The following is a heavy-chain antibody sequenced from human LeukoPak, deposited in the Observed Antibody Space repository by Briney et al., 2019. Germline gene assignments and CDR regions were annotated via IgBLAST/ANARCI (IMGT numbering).Heavy chain of an antibody. J-gene: IGHJ3*02. V-gene: IGHV3-33*01. CDR2: IWYDGSNK. D-gene: IGHD3-22*01. CDR1: GFTFSSYG. Sequence: PGGSLRLSCVASGFTFSSYGMHWVRQAPGKGLEWVAVIWYDGSNKYYADSVKGRFTISRDNSKNTLYLQMNSLRAEDTAVYYCARDRYYYDSSGYSWNAFDIWGQGTMVTVSS. CDR3: ARDRYYYDSSGYSWNAFDI.